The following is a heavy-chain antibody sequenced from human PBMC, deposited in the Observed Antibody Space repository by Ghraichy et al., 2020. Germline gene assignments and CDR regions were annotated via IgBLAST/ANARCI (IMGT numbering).Heavy chain of an antibody. V-gene: IGHV1-46*01. Sequence: ASVKVSCKASGYTFTSYYMHWVRQAPGQGLEWMGIINPSGGSTSYAQKFQGRVTMTRDTSTSTVYMELSSLRSEDTAVYYCARDSVYGGSSWYWRNWFDPWGQGTLVTVSS. D-gene: IGHD6-13*01. CDR3: ARDSVYGGSSWYWRNWFDP. CDR1: GYTFTSYY. J-gene: IGHJ5*02. CDR2: INPSGGST.